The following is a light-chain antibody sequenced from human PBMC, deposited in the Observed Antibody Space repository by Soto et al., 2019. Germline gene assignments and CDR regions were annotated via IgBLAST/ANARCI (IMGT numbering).Light chain of an antibody. CDR2: EVV. CDR1: KSDIGVYDC. J-gene: IGLJ1*01. CDR3: KSYAGSNTYV. Sequence: QSALTQPPSASGSPGQSVTISCTGTKSDIGVYDCVSWYQHHPGKAPRLTIYEVVQRPSGVPDRFSGSKSGNTASLTVSGLQAADEADYFCKSYAGSNTYVFGSGTKVTVL. V-gene: IGLV2-8*01.